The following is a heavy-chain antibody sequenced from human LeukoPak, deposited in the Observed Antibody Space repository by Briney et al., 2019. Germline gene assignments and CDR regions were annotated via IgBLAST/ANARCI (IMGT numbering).Heavy chain of an antibody. J-gene: IGHJ6*03. D-gene: IGHD5-18*01. CDR3: ARDLVGYSYGEDRYYYYMDV. CDR1: GYSISSGYY. V-gene: IGHV4-38-2*02. CDR2: IYHSGST. Sequence: SETLSLTCTVSGYSISSGYYWGWIRQPPGKGLEWIGSIYHSGSTYYNPSLKSRVTISVDTSKNQFSLKLSSVTAADTAVYYCARDLVGYSYGEDRYYYYMDVWGKGTTVTVSS.